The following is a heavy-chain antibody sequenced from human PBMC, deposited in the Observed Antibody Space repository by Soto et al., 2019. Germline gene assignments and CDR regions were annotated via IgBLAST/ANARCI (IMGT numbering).Heavy chain of an antibody. J-gene: IGHJ4*02. CDR1: GGSISSAGYY. V-gene: IGHV4-31*03. Sequence: SETLSLPCTVSGGSISSAGYYWSWIRQHPAKGLEWIGYIYYSGSTYYNPSLKSRVTISVDTSNNQFSLELSSVTAADTDVYYCARGRGYSYSRQLDYWGQGALVTVSS. D-gene: IGHD5-18*01. CDR2: IYYSGST. CDR3: ARGRGYSYSRQLDY.